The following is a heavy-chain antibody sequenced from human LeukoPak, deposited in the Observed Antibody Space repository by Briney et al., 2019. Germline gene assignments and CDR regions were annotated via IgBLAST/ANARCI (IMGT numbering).Heavy chain of an antibody. Sequence: GGSLRLSCEASGFTFSNYAMNWVRQTPGKGLEWVSSITSYRRDTYYADSVKGRFTISRDNSKNTLYVQMNSLRAEDTAVYYCAKGAGSGSYYSGDFYYFDYWGQGTLVTVSS. CDR1: GFTFSNYA. V-gene: IGHV3-23*01. CDR2: ITSYRRDT. D-gene: IGHD3-10*01. CDR3: AKGAGSGSYYSGDFYYFDY. J-gene: IGHJ4*02.